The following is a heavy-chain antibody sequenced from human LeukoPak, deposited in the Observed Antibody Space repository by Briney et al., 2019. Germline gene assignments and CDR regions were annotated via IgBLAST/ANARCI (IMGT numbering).Heavy chain of an antibody. CDR1: GFTFSSYW. Sequence: GGSLRLSCAASGFTFSSYWMTWVRRAPGKGLEWVANIKEDGSQKYYVDSVKGRFTISRDNAKNLLYLQMNSLRAEDTAVYYCARNYFDYWGQGTLVTVSS. V-gene: IGHV3-7*01. J-gene: IGHJ4*02. CDR2: IKEDGSQK. CDR3: ARNYFDY.